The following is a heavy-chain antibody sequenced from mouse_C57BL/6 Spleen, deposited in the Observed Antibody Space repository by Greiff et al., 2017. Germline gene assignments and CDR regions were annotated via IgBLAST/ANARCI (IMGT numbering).Heavy chain of an antibody. CDR1: GYTFTSYW. V-gene: IGHV1-50*01. Sequence: QVQLQQPGAELVKPGASVKLSCKASGYTFTSYWMQWVKQRPGQGLEWIGEIDPSDSYTNYNQKFKGKATLTVDTSSSTAYMQLSSLTSADSAVYYCARWGTTVVARYFDYWGQGTTLTVSS. CDR3: ARWGTTVVARYFDY. CDR2: IDPSDSYT. J-gene: IGHJ2*01. D-gene: IGHD1-1*01.